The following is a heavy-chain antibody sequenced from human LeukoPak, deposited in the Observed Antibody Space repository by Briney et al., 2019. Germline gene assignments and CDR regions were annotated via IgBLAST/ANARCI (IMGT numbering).Heavy chain of an antibody. V-gene: IGHV4-59*01. CDR3: ATVVRDDILTGYYIDY. J-gene: IGHJ4*02. Sequence: SETLSLTCTVSGGSISSYYWSWIRQPPGKGLEWIGYIYYSGSTKYNPSFKSRVTISVDTSKNQFSLKLISVTAADTAVYYCATVVRDDILTGYYIDYWGQGTLVTASS. D-gene: IGHD3-9*01. CDR1: GGSISSYY. CDR2: IYYSGST.